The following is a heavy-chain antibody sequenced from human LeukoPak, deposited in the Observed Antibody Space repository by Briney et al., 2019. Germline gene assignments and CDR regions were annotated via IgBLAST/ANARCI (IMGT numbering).Heavy chain of an antibody. Sequence: SSETLSLTCTASGGSINGYYWSWIRQPPGMGLEYMGYIYYSGSTNYNPSLKSRVTMSVDTSKNQFSLKLSSVTAADTAVYYCARKDNSGWYAWYFDLWGRGTLVTVSS. D-gene: IGHD6-19*01. CDR2: IYYSGST. CDR3: ARKDNSGWYAWYFDL. V-gene: IGHV4-59*08. CDR1: GGSINGYY. J-gene: IGHJ2*01.